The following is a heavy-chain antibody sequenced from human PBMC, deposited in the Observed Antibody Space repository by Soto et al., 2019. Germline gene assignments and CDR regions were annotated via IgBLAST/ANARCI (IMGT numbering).Heavy chain of an antibody. CDR1: GFTFSSYG. CDR2: IWYDGSNK. Sequence: ESGGGVVQPGRSLRLSCAASGFTFSSYGMHWVRQAPGKGLEWVAVIWYDGSNKYYADSVKGRFTISRDNSKNTLYLQMNSLRAEDTAVYYCARVNRDGYYFDYWGQGTLVTVSS. CDR3: ARVNRDGYYFDY. V-gene: IGHV3-33*01. J-gene: IGHJ4*02. D-gene: IGHD2-21*01.